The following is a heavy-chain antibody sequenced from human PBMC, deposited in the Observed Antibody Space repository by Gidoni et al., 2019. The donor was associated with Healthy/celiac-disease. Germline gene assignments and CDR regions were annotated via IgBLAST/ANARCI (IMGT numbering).Heavy chain of an antibody. J-gene: IGHJ4*02. CDR2: IYYSGST. V-gene: IGHV4-39*01. Sequence: QLQLQESGPGLVKPSEPLSLTCTVSGGSLSSSSYYWGWIRQPPGKGLEWIGSIYYSGSTYYNPSLKSRVTISVDTSKNQFSLKLSSVTAADTAVYYCARGAVAGTDFDYWGQGTLVTVSS. D-gene: IGHD6-19*01. CDR1: GGSLSSSSYY. CDR3: ARGAVAGTDFDY.